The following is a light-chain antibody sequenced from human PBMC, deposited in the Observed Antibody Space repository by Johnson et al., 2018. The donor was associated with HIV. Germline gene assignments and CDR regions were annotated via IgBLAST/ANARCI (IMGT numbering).Light chain of an antibody. V-gene: IGLV1-51*02. CDR2: ENN. Sequence: QSALTQPPSVSAAPGQKVTISCSGSSSNIGNNYVSWYQQLPGTAPKLLIYENNKRPSGIPDRFSGSKSGPLATLDITGLQTGDEADYYCGTWDSSLNSYVFGTGTKVSVL. CDR3: GTWDSSLNSYV. CDR1: SSNIGNNY. J-gene: IGLJ1*01.